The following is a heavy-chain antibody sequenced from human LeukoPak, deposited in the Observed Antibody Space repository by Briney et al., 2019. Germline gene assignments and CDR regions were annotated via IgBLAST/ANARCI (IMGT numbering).Heavy chain of an antibody. Sequence: SETLSLTCTVSGGSITTYYWGWIRQPPGKGLEWIGYFYYSGSTTYNPSLESRVTISEDTSKNQFSLKVSSVTAADTAVYYCATVIQGTPIDSWGQGTLVTVSS. CDR3: ATVIQGTPIDS. J-gene: IGHJ4*02. V-gene: IGHV4-59*01. CDR1: GGSITTYY. D-gene: IGHD5-18*01. CDR2: FYYSGST.